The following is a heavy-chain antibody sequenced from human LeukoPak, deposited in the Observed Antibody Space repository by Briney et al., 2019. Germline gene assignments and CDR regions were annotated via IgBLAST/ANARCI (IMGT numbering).Heavy chain of an antibody. Sequence: PGGSLRLSCAAPGFTFNNYAMHWVRQSPDKGLEWVSVIWSDGGTKYYADSVKGRFTISRDNSKNTLYLQMDSLRDEDTAVYYCARRNIAAAALDYWGQGTLVTVSS. J-gene: IGHJ4*02. CDR2: IWSDGGTK. D-gene: IGHD6-13*01. V-gene: IGHV3-33*01. CDR1: GFTFNNYA. CDR3: ARRNIAAAALDY.